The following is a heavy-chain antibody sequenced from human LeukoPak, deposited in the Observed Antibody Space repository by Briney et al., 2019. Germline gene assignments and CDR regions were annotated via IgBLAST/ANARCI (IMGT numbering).Heavy chain of an antibody. Sequence: PGRSLRLSCAASGFTFSSYAMHWVRQAPGKGLEWVAVISYDGSNKYYADSVKGRFTISRDNSKNTLYLQMNSLRAEDTAVYYCAGGTLGTLFHYWGQGTLVTVSS. D-gene: IGHD1-14*01. J-gene: IGHJ4*02. CDR1: GFTFSSYA. V-gene: IGHV3-30-3*01. CDR3: AGGTLGTLFHY. CDR2: ISYDGSNK.